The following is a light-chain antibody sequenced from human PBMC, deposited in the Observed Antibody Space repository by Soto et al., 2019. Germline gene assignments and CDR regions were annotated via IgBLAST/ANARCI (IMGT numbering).Light chain of an antibody. Sequence: QSVLTQPPSVSGTPGQRVTISCSGGISNIGTNYVHWFQQLPGTAPKVLSNRDNQRPSGVPDRFSGSKSGTSASLAISGLRSEDEAEHYCAAWDDTVRSYVFGTGTKLTVL. CDR1: ISNIGTNY. CDR3: AAWDDTVRSYV. J-gene: IGLJ1*01. CDR2: RDN. V-gene: IGLV1-47*01.